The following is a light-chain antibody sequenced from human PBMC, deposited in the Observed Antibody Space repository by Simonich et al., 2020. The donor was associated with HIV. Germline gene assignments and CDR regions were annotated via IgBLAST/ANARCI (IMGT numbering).Light chain of an antibody. J-gene: IGKJ4*01. V-gene: IGKV1-9*01. CDR1: QGISSY. CDR3: QQLNSYPRALT. CDR2: AAS. Sequence: IQLTQSPSFLSASVGDRVTITCRASQGISSYLAWYQPKPGKAPKLLIYAASTLQSGVPSRVSGSGSGTEFTLTISSLQPEDFATYYCQQLNSYPRALTFGGGTKVEIK.